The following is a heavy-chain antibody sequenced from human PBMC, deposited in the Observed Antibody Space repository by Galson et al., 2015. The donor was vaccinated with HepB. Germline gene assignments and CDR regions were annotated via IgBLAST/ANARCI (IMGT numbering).Heavy chain of an antibody. Sequence: SLRLSCAASGFTFSSYHLNWVRQAPGKGLEWVSSITGSSSYKYYADSVKGRFTISRDNAKNSLYLQMNSLRAEDTAVYYCASLSYYYDSSGYLAPWGQGTLVTVSS. D-gene: IGHD3-22*01. V-gene: IGHV3-21*01. CDR1: GFTFSSYH. J-gene: IGHJ4*02. CDR2: ITGSSSYK. CDR3: ASLSYYYDSSGYLAP.